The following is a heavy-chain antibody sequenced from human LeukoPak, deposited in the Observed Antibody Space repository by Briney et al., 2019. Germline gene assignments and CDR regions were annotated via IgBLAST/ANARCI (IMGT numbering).Heavy chain of an antibody. CDR3: AREVFGYYDSSGHLDY. V-gene: IGHV3-30-3*01. CDR1: GFTFSSYT. CDR2: ISYDGSNK. D-gene: IGHD3-22*01. Sequence: GGSLRLSCAASGFTFSSYTMHWVRQAPGKGLEWVAVISYDGSNKYYADSVKGRFTISGDNSKNTLYLQMNSLRAEDTAVYYCAREVFGYYDSSGHLDYWGQGTLVTVSS. J-gene: IGHJ4*02.